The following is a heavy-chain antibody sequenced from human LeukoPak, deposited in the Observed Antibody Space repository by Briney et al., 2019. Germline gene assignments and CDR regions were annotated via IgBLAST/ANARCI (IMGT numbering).Heavy chain of an antibody. CDR2: IIPIFGTA. CDR1: GGTFSSYA. V-gene: IGHV1-69*13. Sequence: SVKVPCKASGGTFSSYAISWVRQAPGQGLEWMGGIIPIFGTANYAQKFQGRVTITADESTSTAYMELSSLRSEDTAVYYCARAHPSAFYDVREYYYYMDVWGKGTTVTVSS. J-gene: IGHJ6*03. D-gene: IGHD2/OR15-2a*01. CDR3: ARAHPSAFYDVREYYYYMDV.